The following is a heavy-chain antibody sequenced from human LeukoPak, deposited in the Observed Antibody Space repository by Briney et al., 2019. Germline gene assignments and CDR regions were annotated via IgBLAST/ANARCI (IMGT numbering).Heavy chain of an antibody. J-gene: IGHJ5*02. CDR3: ARGRKYYYDSSGSNWFDP. CDR2: ISAYNGNT. D-gene: IGHD3-22*01. CDR1: GYTFTSYG. V-gene: IGHV1-18*01. Sequence: ASVKVSCKASGYTFTSYGIRWVRQAPGQGLEWMGWISAYNGNTNYAQKLQGRVTMTTDTSTSTAYMELRSLRSDDTAVYYCARGRKYYYDSSGSNWFDPWGQGTLVTVSS.